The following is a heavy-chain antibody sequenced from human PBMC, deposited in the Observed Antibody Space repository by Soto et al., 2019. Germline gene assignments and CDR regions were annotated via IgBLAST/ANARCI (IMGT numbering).Heavy chain of an antibody. J-gene: IGHJ4*02. CDR2: INPSGGST. D-gene: IGHD3-22*01. CDR1: GYTFTSYY. Sequence: EASVKVSCKASGYTFTSYYMHWVRQAPGQGLEWMGIINPSGGSTSYAQKFQGRVTMTRDTSTSTVYMELSSLRSEDTAVYYCARDSITMIVGGTGHFDYWGQGTLVTVS. V-gene: IGHV1-46*01. CDR3: ARDSITMIVGGTGHFDY.